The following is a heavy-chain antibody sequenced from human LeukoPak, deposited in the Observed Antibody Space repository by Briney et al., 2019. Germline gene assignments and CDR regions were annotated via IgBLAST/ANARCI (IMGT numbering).Heavy chain of an antibody. CDR3: ARDYLMEYSYGYFWFDP. J-gene: IGHJ5*02. Sequence: PGGSLRLSCAASGFTFSSYWMSWVRQAPGKGLEWVANIKQDGSEKYYVDSVKGRFTISRDNAKNSLYLQMNSLRAEDTAVYYCARDYLMEYSYGYFWFDPWGQGTLVTVSS. D-gene: IGHD5-18*01. V-gene: IGHV3-7*01. CDR2: IKQDGSEK. CDR1: GFTFSSYW.